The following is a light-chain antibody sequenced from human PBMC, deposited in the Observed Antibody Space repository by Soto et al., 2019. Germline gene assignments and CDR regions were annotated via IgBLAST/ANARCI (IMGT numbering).Light chain of an antibody. J-gene: IGLJ1*01. CDR2: DNN. CDR3: GTWDSSLSAYV. Sequence: QSVLTQPPSVSAAPGQKVTISCSGSSSNIGNNYVSWYQQLPGTAPKLLIYDNNKRPSGIPDRSSGSNSGTSATLGITGLQTGDEADYYCGTWDSSLSAYVFGTGTKLTVL. CDR1: SSNIGNNY. V-gene: IGLV1-51*01.